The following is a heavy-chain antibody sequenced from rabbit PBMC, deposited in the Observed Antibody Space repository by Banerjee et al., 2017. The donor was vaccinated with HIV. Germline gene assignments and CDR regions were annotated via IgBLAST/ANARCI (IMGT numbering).Heavy chain of an antibody. V-gene: IGHV1S45*01. Sequence: QEQLVESGGGLVKPGASLTLTCTASGFSFSSSYYMCWVRQAPGKGLEWIACIYIGSGGNIYYASWAKGRFTISKASSTTVTLQMTSLTAADTATYFCAKKAYYNFGVSGRAYAPYFNLWGQGTLVTVS. CDR2: IYIGSGGNI. D-gene: IGHD6-1*01. CDR1: GFSFSSSYY. CDR3: AKKAYYNFGVSGRAYAPYFNL. J-gene: IGHJ4*01.